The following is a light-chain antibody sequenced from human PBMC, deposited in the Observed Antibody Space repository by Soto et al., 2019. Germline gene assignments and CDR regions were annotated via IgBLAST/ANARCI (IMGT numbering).Light chain of an antibody. V-gene: IGKV3-20*01. J-gene: IGKJ5*01. CDR2: GAY. Sequence: PGEIASLSCGASQSISSSFLAWYQQKPGQAPRLLIYGAYSRATGIPDRFSGTGSETDFTLTISRLEPEDFAVYYCQQYDNSPITFGQGTRLEIK. CDR3: QQYDNSPIT. CDR1: QSISSSF.